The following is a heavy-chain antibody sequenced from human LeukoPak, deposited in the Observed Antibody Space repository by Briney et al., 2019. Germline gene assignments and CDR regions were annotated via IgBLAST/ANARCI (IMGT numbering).Heavy chain of an antibody. Sequence: GGSLRLSCAASGFTFSSYEMNWVRQAPGKGLEWVSYISSSGSTIYYADSVKGRFTISRDNAKNSLYLQMNSLRAEDTAVYYCARVGQWLVQDAFDIWGQGTTVTVSS. J-gene: IGHJ3*02. V-gene: IGHV3-48*03. CDR3: ARVGQWLVQDAFDI. D-gene: IGHD6-19*01. CDR2: ISSSGSTI. CDR1: GFTFSSYE.